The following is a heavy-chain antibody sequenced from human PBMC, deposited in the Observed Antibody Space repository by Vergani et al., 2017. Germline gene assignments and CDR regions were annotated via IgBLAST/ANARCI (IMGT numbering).Heavy chain of an antibody. Sequence: QVHLAESGGGVVQPGTSLRLSCAASGFPFSSYGMHWVRQAPGKGLEWVSLISYDESDKYYTESVRGRFTISRDNAKNTVYLQMDSLTIENTAVYFCAKGVGSTACHHCYPYFDFWGPGTLVTVSS. CDR1: GFPFSSYG. J-gene: IGHJ4*01. D-gene: IGHD2-2*01. CDR2: ISYDESDK. CDR3: AKGVGSTACHHCYPYFDF. V-gene: IGHV3-30*18.